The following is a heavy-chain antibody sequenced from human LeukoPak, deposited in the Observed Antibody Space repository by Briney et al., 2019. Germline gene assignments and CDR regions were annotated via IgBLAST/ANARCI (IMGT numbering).Heavy chain of an antibody. D-gene: IGHD3-22*01. CDR3: VKTLYYYDSSGYYN. CDR1: GFTFSSYG. Sequence: GGSLRLSCAASGFTFSSYGMHWARQAPGKGLEWVAVISYDGSNKYYADSVKGRFTISRDNSKNTLYLQMNSLRAEDTAVYYCVKTLYYYDSSGYYNWGQGTLVTVSS. CDR2: ISYDGSNK. J-gene: IGHJ4*02. V-gene: IGHV3-30*18.